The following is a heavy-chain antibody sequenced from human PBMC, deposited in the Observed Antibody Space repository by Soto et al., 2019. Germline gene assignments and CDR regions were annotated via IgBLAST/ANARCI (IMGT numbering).Heavy chain of an antibody. CDR1: GYTFTGYY. CDR3: ARGYDILTGYCYFDY. Sequence: ASVKVSCKASGYTFTGYYMHWVRQAPGQGLEWMGWINPNSGGTNYAQKFQGWVTMTRDTSISTAYMELSRLRSDDTAVYYCARGYDILTGYCYFDYWGQGTLVTVSS. J-gene: IGHJ4*02. V-gene: IGHV1-2*04. D-gene: IGHD3-9*01. CDR2: INPNSGGT.